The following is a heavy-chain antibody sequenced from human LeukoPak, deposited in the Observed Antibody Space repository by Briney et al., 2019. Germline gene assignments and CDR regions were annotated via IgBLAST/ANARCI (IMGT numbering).Heavy chain of an antibody. CDR2: IYTTGGT. CDR3: WMRYDDKAYFDY. J-gene: IGHJ4*02. Sequence: PSESLSLTCTVSGVSISSGSYYWGWLRQPAGKGLEWIGRIYTTGGTNYNPSLKSRVTISVDTSKNQFSLKLSSVTAADTAVYYRWMRYDDKAYFDYWGQGTLVTVSS. V-gene: IGHV4-61*02. D-gene: IGHD3-9*01. CDR1: GVSISSGSYY.